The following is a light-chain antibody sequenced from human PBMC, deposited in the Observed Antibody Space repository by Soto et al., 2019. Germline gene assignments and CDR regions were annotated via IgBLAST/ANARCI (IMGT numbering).Light chain of an antibody. J-gene: IGLJ1*01. CDR3: SRYTRSSSFSF. CDR2: DVS. V-gene: IGLV2-14*01. CDR1: SSDVGGYNY. Sequence: QSALTQPASVSGSPGQSITISCTGTSSDVGGYNYVSWYQQHPGKAPKLMIYDVSNRPSGVSNRFSGSKSGNTASLTISGLQAEDDVYFSCSRYTRSSSFSFFGTGIKVPV.